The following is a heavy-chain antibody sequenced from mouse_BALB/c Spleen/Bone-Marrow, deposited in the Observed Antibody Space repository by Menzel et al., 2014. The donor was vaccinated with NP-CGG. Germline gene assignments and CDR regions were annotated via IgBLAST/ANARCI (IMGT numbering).Heavy chain of an antibody. CDR1: GFSFSNYG. CDR3: ARHAYYDQTEVSFVY. CDR2: ISGDGRYT. D-gene: IGHD2-4*01. Sequence: EVHLVESGGGLVKSGGSLKLSCAASGFSFSNYGMSWVRRTPEKRLEWVATISGDGRYTFYSDSVKGRFTISRDNAKNNLYLQLSSLRSEDTALYYCARHAYYDQTEVSFVYWGQGTLVTVSA. V-gene: IGHV5-9-2*01. J-gene: IGHJ3*01.